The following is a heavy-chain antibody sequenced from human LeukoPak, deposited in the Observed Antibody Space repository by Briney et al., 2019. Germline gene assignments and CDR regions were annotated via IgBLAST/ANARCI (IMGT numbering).Heavy chain of an antibody. Sequence: GGSLRLSCAASGFTFSNYWMHWVRQAPGEGLVWVSRIDNVGSSTSYADSVKGRFTISRDNSKNTLYLQMNSLRAEDTAVYYCAKDRASGSGSYSYRGFDYWGQGTLVTVSS. V-gene: IGHV3-74*01. D-gene: IGHD6-19*01. CDR1: GFTFSNYW. J-gene: IGHJ4*02. CDR3: AKDRASGSGSYSYRGFDY. CDR2: IDNVGSST.